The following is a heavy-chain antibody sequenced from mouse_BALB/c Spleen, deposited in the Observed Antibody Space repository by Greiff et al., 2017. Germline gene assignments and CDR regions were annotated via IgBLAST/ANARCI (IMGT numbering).Heavy chain of an antibody. CDR2: IDPANGNT. V-gene: IGHV14-3*02. CDR3: ARFNWDGIDY. J-gene: IGHJ2*01. D-gene: IGHD4-1*02. Sequence: VQLQQSGAELVKPGASVKLSCTASGFNIKDTYLHWVKQRPEQGLEWIGRIDPANGNTKYDPKFQGKATITADTSSNTAYLQLSSLTSEDTAVYYCARFNWDGIDYWGQGTTRTVSS. CDR1: GFNIKDTY.